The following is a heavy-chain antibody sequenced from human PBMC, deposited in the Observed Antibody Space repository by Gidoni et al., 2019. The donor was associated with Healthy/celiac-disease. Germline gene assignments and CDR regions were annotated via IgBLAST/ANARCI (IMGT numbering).Heavy chain of an antibody. J-gene: IGHJ5*02. CDR3: ATDTHCSGGSCQGHWFDP. CDR2: FDPEDGET. D-gene: IGHD2-15*01. CDR1: GYTHTELS. V-gene: IGHV1-24*01. Sequence: QVQLVQSGAEVKKPGASVKVSCKVSGYTHTELSMHWVRQAPGKGLEWMGGFDPEDGETIYAQKFQGRVTMTEDTSTDTAYMELSSLRSEDTAVYYCATDTHCSGGSCQGHWFDPWGQGTLVTVSS.